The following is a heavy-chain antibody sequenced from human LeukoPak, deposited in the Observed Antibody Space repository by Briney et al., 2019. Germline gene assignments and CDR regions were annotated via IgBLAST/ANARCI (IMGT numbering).Heavy chain of an antibody. CDR2: IYYSGST. Sequence: SETLSLTCTVSGGSINNNNYYWGWIRQPPGKGLEWIGSIYYSGSTYYNPSLKSRVTISVDTSKNQFSLKLSSVTAADTAVYYCARDDSSGYYGYYYYYMDVWGKGTTVTVSS. CDR3: ARDDSSGYYGYYYYYMDV. V-gene: IGHV4-39*07. D-gene: IGHD3-22*01. J-gene: IGHJ6*03. CDR1: GGSINNNNYY.